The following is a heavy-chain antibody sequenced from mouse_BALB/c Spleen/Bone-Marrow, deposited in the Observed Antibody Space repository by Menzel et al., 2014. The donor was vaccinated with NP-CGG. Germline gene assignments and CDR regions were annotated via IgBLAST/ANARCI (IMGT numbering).Heavy chain of an antibody. J-gene: IGHJ2*01. V-gene: IGHV2-2*02. D-gene: IGHD4-1*01. CDR2: IWSGGST. CDR3: ARNPVGRNFFDY. Sequence: HVQLQQSGPGLVQPSQSLSITCTVSGFSFPNYGVHWVRQSPGKGLEWLGVIWSGGSTDYNAAFISRLSITKDNSKSQVFFKMNSLQANDTAIYYCARNPVGRNFFDYWGQGTTLTVSS. CDR1: GFSFPNYG.